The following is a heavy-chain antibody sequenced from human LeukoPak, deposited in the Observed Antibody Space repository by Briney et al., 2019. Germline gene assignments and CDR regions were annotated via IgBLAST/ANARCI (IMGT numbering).Heavy chain of an antibody. Sequence: GGSLRLSCAASGFTFSSYAMSWVRQAPGRGLEWVSTISGSGGSTYYADSVKGRFTISRDNSKNTLYLQMNSLRAEDTAVYYCAKGIGDYGNYYYGMDVWGQGTTVTVSS. CDR1: GFTFSSYA. CDR3: AKGIGDYGNYYYGMDV. V-gene: IGHV3-23*01. CDR2: ISGSGGST. J-gene: IGHJ6*02. D-gene: IGHD4-17*01.